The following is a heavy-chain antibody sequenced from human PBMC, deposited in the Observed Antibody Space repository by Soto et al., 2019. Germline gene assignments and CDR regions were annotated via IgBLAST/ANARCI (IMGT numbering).Heavy chain of an antibody. CDR3: AKDGGYSYGYSPRYYYGMDV. J-gene: IGHJ6*02. CDR2: ISGSGGST. D-gene: IGHD5-18*01. CDR1: GVTFCSYA. Sequence: GGSLRLSCAASGVTFCSYAMGWVRQAPGKGLEWVSAISGSGGSTYYADSVKGRFTISRDNSKNTLYLQMNSLRAEDTAVYYCAKDGGYSYGYSPRYYYGMDVWGQGTTVTVSS. V-gene: IGHV3-23*01.